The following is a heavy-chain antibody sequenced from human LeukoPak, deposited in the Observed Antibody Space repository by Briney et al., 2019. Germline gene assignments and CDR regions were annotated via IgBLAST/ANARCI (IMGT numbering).Heavy chain of an antibody. V-gene: IGHV3-23*01. D-gene: IGHD3-22*01. J-gene: IGHJ4*02. CDR3: ARRVDDSSGYYPFDY. CDR1: GFTFSSYA. CDR2: ISGSGGST. Sequence: PGGSLRLSCAASGFTFSSYAMSWVRQAPGKGLEWVSAISGSGGSTYYADSVKGRFTISRDNSKNTLYLQMNSLRAEDTAVYYCARRVDDSSGYYPFDYWGQGTLVTVSS.